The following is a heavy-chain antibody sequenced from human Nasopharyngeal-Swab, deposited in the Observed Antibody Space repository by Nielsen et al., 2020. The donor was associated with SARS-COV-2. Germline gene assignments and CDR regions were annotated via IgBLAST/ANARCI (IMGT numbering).Heavy chain of an antibody. CDR3: ARGRVVPAAPFDY. V-gene: IGHV4-34*01. J-gene: IGHJ4*02. D-gene: IGHD2-2*01. Sequence: LRLSCAVYGGSLSGYYWSWIRQPPGKGLEWIGETNHSGSTNYNPSPKSRVTISVDPSKNQFPLKLSSVTAADTAVYYCARGRVVPAAPFDYWGQGTLVTVSS. CDR2: TNHSGST. CDR1: GGSLSGYY.